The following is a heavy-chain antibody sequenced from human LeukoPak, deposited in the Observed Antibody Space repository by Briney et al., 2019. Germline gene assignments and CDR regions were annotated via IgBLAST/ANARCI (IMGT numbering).Heavy chain of an antibody. CDR3: ARPKNRENYWRAFDI. Sequence: GGSLRLSCVASGFTFSDYWMTWVRQAPGTGLEWVANIKQDGNEKYYVDSVKGRFTISRDNAKNSLHLQMDNLRAEDTAVYYCARPKNRENYWRAFDIWGQGTMVTVSP. CDR1: GFTFSDYW. CDR2: IKQDGNEK. V-gene: IGHV3-7*03. D-gene: IGHD1-7*01. J-gene: IGHJ3*02.